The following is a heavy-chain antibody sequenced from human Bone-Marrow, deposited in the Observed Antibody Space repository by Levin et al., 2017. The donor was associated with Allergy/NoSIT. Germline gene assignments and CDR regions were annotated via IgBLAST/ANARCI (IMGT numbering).Heavy chain of an antibody. CDR3: AKRDYFDSSTYAPLLDY. D-gene: IGHD3-22*01. J-gene: IGHJ4*02. CDR1: GFTFSGYA. Sequence: SCAASGFTFSGYAMTWVRQAPGKGLEWVSAISGAGGSTYYADSVKGRFTVSRDNSKNTLYLQMNSLRAEDTAVYYCAKRDYFDSSTYAPLLDYWGQGTLVTVSS. V-gene: IGHV3-23*01. CDR2: ISGAGGST.